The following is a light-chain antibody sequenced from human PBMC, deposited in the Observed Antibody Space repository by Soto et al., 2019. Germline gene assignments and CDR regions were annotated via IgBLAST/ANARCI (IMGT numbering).Light chain of an antibody. CDR2: EVN. CDR3: SSYTSSSTLYV. J-gene: IGLJ1*01. Sequence: QSALTQPASVSGSPRQSITISCTGASSDVGSYTYVSWYQQHPGKAPKLMIYEVNNRPSGVSNHFSGSKSGNTASLTISGLQAEDEADYYCSSYTSSSTLYVFGTGTKVTVL. CDR1: SSDVGSYTY. V-gene: IGLV2-14*01.